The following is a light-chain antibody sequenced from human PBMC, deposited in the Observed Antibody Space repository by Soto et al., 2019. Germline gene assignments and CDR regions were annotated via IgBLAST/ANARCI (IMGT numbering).Light chain of an antibody. CDR1: QSVGNNY. V-gene: IGKV3-20*01. CDR3: QQCASTPRT. Sequence: ELVLTQSPDSLSLSPGEGATLSCRASQSVGNNYVAWYQQKPGQAPRLLIYDASSRAAGIPDRFSGSGSGTDFTLTISRLEPEDFRVYYCQQCASTPRTFGQGTRVEVK. J-gene: IGKJ1*01. CDR2: DAS.